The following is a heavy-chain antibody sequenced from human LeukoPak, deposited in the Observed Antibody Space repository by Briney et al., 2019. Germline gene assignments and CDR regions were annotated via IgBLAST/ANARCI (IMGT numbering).Heavy chain of an antibody. V-gene: IGHV3-74*01. Sequence: GGSLRLSCEVSGITFSYYWMHWVRQTPGKGLVWVSHINTDGTTTSYADSVKGRFTISRDNSKNTLYLQMNSLRAEDTAVYYCAKDGLVDYWGQGTLVTVSS. J-gene: IGHJ4*02. CDR3: AKDGLVDY. D-gene: IGHD6-19*01. CDR1: GITFSYYW. CDR2: INTDGTTT.